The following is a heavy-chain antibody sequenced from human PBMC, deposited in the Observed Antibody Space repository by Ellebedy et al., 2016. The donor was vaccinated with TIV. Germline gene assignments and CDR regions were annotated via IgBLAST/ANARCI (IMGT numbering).Heavy chain of an antibody. CDR1: GIIFSSYW. Sequence: PGGSLRLSCEASGIIFSSYWMHWVRQAPGKGLLWVSRINSDGSSTTYADSVKGRFTISRDNAKNTVYLQMNSLRLEDTAVYYCATERGGSYYNYWGQGTLVTVSS. D-gene: IGHD1-26*01. V-gene: IGHV3-74*03. CDR2: INSDGSST. CDR3: ATERGGSYYNY. J-gene: IGHJ4*02.